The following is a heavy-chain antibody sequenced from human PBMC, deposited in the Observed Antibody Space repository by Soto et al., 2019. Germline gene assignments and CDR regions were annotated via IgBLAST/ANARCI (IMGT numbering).Heavy chain of an antibody. V-gene: IGHV3-30*18. CDR3: AKGGLIAAAGYFDK. J-gene: IGHJ4*02. Sequence: QVQLVESGGGVVQPGRSLRLSCAASGFTFSSYGMHWVRQAPGKGLEWVAVISYEGSIKYYADSVKGRFTISRDNSKNTLFLQMNSLRPEDTAVYYCAKGGLIAAAGYFDKWGQGTLVTVSS. D-gene: IGHD6-13*01. CDR1: GFTFSSYG. CDR2: ISYEGSIK.